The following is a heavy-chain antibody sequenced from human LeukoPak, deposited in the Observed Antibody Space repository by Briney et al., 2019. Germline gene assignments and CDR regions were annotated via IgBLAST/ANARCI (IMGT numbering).Heavy chain of an antibody. D-gene: IGHD6-13*01. V-gene: IGHV3-9*01. CDR1: GFTFDDYA. Sequence: GESLRLSCAASGFTFDDYAMHWVRQAPGKGLEWVSGISWNSGSIGYADSVKGRFTISRDNAKNSLYLQMNSLRAEDTALYYCAKSRQLETYYFDYWGQGTLVTVSS. CDR3: AKSRQLETYYFDY. J-gene: IGHJ4*02. CDR2: ISWNSGSI.